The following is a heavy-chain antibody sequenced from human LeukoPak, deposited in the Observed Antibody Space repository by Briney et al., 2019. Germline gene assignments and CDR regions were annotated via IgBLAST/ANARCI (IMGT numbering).Heavy chain of an antibody. D-gene: IGHD2-15*01. CDR1: GGSISSGSYY. Sequence: SQTLSLTCTVSGGSISSGSYYWSWIRQPAGKGLEWIGRIYTSGSTNYNPSLKSRVTMSVDTSKNQFSLKLSSVTAADTAVYYCARPGAATPGAFDIWGQGTMVTVSS. V-gene: IGHV4-61*02. CDR3: ARPGAATPGAFDI. CDR2: IYTSGST. J-gene: IGHJ3*02.